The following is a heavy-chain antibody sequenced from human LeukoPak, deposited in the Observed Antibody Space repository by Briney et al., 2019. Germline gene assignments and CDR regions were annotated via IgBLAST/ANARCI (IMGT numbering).Heavy chain of an antibody. Sequence: SETLSLTCAVYGGSFSGYYWSWIRQPPGKGLEWIGEINHSGSTNYNPSLKSRVTISVDTSKNQFSLKLSSATAADTAVYYCARGTSDSSGYYYGAFDIWGQGTMVTVSS. J-gene: IGHJ3*02. CDR2: INHSGST. CDR1: GGSFSGYY. V-gene: IGHV4-34*01. D-gene: IGHD3-22*01. CDR3: ARGTSDSSGYYYGAFDI.